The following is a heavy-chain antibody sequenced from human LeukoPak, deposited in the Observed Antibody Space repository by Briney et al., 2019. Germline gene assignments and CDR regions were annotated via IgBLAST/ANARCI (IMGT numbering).Heavy chain of an antibody. J-gene: IGHJ4*02. D-gene: IGHD6-13*01. Sequence: SETLSLTCTVSGGSISSYYWSWIRQPAGKGLEWIGRIYTSGSTNYNPSLKSRVTMSVDTSKNQFSLKLSSVNAADTAVYYCARGPRVSTQIAATGILDYWGKGTLVTVSS. V-gene: IGHV4-4*07. CDR1: GGSISSYY. CDR3: ARGPRVSTQIAATGILDY. CDR2: IYTSGST.